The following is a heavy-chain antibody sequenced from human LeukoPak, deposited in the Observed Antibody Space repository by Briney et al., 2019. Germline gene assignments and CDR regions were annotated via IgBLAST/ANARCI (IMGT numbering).Heavy chain of an antibody. V-gene: IGHV3-53*01. CDR3: ARRPGN. D-gene: IGHD1-14*01. J-gene: IGHJ4*02. Sequence: GGSLRLSCVASGFAVGSNYMSWVRQARGKGLEWVSLIYSGGAIRYADSVKGRFTISRDSSKNTLFLQMNDLTVEDTARYYCARRPGNWGQGIPVTVSS. CDR1: GFAVGSNY. CDR2: IYSGGAI.